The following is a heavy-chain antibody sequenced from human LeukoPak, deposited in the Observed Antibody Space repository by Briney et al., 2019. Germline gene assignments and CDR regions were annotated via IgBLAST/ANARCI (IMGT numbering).Heavy chain of an antibody. Sequence: SETLSLTCAVYGGSFSGYYWSWIRQPPGKGLEWIGEINHSGSTNYNPSLKSRVTISVDTSKNQFSLKLSSVTAADTAVYYCAVNGILRYFDWLPPSLDYWGQGTLVTVSS. V-gene: IGHV4-34*01. CDR2: INHSGST. J-gene: IGHJ4*02. CDR3: AVNGILRYFDWLPPSLDY. CDR1: GGSFSGYY. D-gene: IGHD3-9*01.